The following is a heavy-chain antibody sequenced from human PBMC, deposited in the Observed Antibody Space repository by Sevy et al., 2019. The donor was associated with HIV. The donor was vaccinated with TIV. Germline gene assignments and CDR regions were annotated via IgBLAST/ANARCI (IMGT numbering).Heavy chain of an antibody. D-gene: IGHD6-13*01. CDR3: ARADLDSSTFFYYYGMDV. CDR2: MNPDSGRR. V-gene: IGHV1-8*01. CDR1: GYTLSSYD. Sequence: ASVKVSCKASGYTLSSYDINCVRQATGQGLEWMGWMNPDSGRRGYAPKFQGRVTMTTNTSISTAYMELRSLRSEDSAVYYCARADLDSSTFFYYYGMDVWGQGTTVTVSS. J-gene: IGHJ6*02.